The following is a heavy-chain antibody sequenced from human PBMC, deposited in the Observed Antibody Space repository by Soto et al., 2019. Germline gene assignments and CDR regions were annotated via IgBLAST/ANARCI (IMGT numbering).Heavy chain of an antibody. J-gene: IGHJ4*02. D-gene: IGHD3-3*01. CDR2: ISVHSGNT. CDR3: GRYDTILGTNEVDN. CDR1: GYNFTNYA. V-gene: IGHV1-18*04. Sequence: ASVKVSCKASGYNFTNYAVTGVRQAPGQVLQWMGWISVHSGNTYYTQSLRGRLTMTKDTSTTTAYMELRSLTSDDTAVYYCGRYDTILGTNEVDNWGQGTLVTVSS.